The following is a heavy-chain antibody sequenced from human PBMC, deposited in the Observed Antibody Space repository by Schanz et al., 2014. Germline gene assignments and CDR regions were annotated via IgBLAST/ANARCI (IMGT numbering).Heavy chain of an antibody. D-gene: IGHD2-21*01. Sequence: EVQLEESGGGLVKPGGSLKLSCAASRLNFNNAWMHWVRQAPGKGLEWVSVIAGDGGGPNYADSVKGRFTISRDNSKNTLYLQMNSLSADDTAVYYCAKGQGAVINNWYFDLWGRGTLVTVSS. CDR1: RLNFNNAW. CDR2: IAGDGGGP. CDR3: AKGQGAVINNWYFDL. V-gene: IGHV3-23*04. J-gene: IGHJ2*01.